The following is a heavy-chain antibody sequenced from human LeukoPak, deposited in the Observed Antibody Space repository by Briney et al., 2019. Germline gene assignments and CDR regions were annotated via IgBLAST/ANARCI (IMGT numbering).Heavy chain of an antibody. V-gene: IGHV3-7*01. CDR2: IKQDGSEK. D-gene: IGHD6-6*01. Sequence: PGGSLRLSCAASGFTFSKYWMSWVRQGPGKGLEWVANIKQDGSEKYYVDSVKGRFTISGDNAKNSLYLQMNSLRAEDTAVYYCAGGQQLGYWGQGTLVTVSS. J-gene: IGHJ4*02. CDR1: GFTFSKYW. CDR3: AGGQQLGY.